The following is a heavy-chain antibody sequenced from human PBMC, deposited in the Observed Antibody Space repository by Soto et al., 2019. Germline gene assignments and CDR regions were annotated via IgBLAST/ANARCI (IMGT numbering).Heavy chain of an antibody. Sequence: PSETLSLTCAVSVVSISSSNWWSWVRQPPGKGLEWIGEIYHSGSTNYNPSLKSRVTISVDKSKNQFSLKLSSVTAADTAVYYCAGRMIVVVITLGPRPTDWFDPLGQATLVTVSS. CDR2: IYHSGST. D-gene: IGHD3-22*01. CDR1: VVSISSSNW. V-gene: IGHV4-4*02. CDR3: AGRMIVVVITLGPRPTDWFDP. J-gene: IGHJ5*02.